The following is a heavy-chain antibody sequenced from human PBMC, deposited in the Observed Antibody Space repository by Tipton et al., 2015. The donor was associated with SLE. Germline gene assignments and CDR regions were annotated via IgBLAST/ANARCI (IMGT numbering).Heavy chain of an antibody. CDR3: ARTPYYGSGSYYAFDY. V-gene: IGHV4-59*01. J-gene: IGHJ4*02. Sequence: TLSLTCTVSGGSISSYYWSWIRQPPGKGLEWIGYVYYSGSTNYTPSLKSRVTISVDTSKNQFSLKLSSVTAADTAVYYCARTPYYGSGSYYAFDYWGQGTLVTVSS. CDR1: GGSISSYY. CDR2: VYYSGST. D-gene: IGHD3-10*01.